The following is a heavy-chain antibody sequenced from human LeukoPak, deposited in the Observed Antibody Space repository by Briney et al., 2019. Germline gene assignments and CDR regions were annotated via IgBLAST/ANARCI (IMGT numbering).Heavy chain of an antibody. CDR2: INPNSGGT. CDR1: GGTFSSYA. Sequence: GASVKVSCKASGGTFSSYAISWVRQAPGQGLEWMGRINPNSGGTNYAQKFQGRVTMTRDTSISTAYMELSRLRSDDTAVYYCARGGRYCSSTSCYGVDYWGQGTLVTVSS. D-gene: IGHD2-2*01. CDR3: ARGGRYCSSTSCYGVDY. J-gene: IGHJ4*02. V-gene: IGHV1-2*06.